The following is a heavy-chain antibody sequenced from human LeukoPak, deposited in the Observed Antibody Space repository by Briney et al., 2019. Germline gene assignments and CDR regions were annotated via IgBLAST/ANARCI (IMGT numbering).Heavy chain of an antibody. J-gene: IGHJ3*02. D-gene: IGHD3-22*01. V-gene: IGHV4-4*07. Sequence: PSETLSLTCTVSGGSISSYYWSWIRQPAGKGLEWIGRIYTSGSTNYNPSLKSRVTMSVDTSKNQFSLKLSSVTAADTAVYYCARDRYYYDRSGYSVSAFDIWGQGTMVTVSS. CDR3: ARDRYYYDRSGYSVSAFDI. CDR2: IYTSGST. CDR1: GGSISSYY.